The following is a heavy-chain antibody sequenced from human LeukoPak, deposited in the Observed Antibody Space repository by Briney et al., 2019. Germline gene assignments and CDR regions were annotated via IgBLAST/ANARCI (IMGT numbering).Heavy chain of an antibody. CDR2: ISSSSSTI. Sequence: XGSLXXXCXASGFTFSSYSMXXVRQAPGKGXXWVSYISSSSSTIYYADSVKGRFTISRDNAKNSLYLQMNSLRAEDTAVYYCARVPVSYCSGGSCYSRDYYYYGMDVWGQGTTVTVSS. CDR3: ARVPVSYCSGGSCYSRDYYYYGMDV. D-gene: IGHD2-15*01. J-gene: IGHJ6*02. CDR1: GFTFSSYS. V-gene: IGHV3-48*04.